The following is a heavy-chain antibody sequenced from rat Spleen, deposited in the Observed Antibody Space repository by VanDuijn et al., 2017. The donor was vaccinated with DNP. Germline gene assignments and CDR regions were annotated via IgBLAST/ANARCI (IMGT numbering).Heavy chain of an antibody. CDR3: ARAAGGPFDY. J-gene: IGHJ2*01. CDR2: ISSGGGTT. CDR1: GFTFNNYW. V-gene: IGHV5-31*01. D-gene: IGHD1-11*01. Sequence: EVQLVESGGDLVQPGRSLKLSCLASGFTFNNYWMTWIRQVPGKGLEWVASISSGGGTTYYPDSVKGRFTGSRDNAKNSLYLQMDSLRSEDTATYYCARAAGGPFDYWGQGVMVTVSS.